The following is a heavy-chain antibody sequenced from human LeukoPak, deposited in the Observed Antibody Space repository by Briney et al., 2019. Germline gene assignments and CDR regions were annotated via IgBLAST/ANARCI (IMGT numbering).Heavy chain of an antibody. CDR3: AKDRGGVVVRAFDY. CDR1: GFTFSSYD. CDR2: ISGSGGST. D-gene: IGHD3-22*01. Sequence: GGSLRLSCAASGFTFSSYDMSWVRQAPGKGLEWVSGISGSGGSTYYADSVKGRFTISRDNSKNTLYLQMNSLRVEDTAVYYCAKDRGGVVVRAFDYWGQGTLVTVSS. J-gene: IGHJ4*02. V-gene: IGHV3-23*01.